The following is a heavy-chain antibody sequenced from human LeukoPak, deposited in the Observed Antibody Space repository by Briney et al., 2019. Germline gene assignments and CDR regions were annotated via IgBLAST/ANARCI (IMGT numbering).Heavy chain of an antibody. V-gene: IGHV1-46*01. CDR1: GYRFTSYQ. J-gene: IGHJ4*01. CDR3: ARAVDYPTYSFDF. D-gene: IGHD4/OR15-4a*01. Sequence: ASVKVSCKASGYRFTSYQIHWVRQAPGQGLEWMGIINPSGGSTRYAQKFQGRPTLTSDTSTRTVYMELSNVRSEDTAVYYCARAVDYPTYSFDFWGHGSLVTVST. CDR2: INPSGGST.